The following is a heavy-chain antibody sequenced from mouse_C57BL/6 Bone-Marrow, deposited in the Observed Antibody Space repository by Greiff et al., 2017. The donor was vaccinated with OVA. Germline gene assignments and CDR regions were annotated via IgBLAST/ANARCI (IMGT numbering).Heavy chain of an antibody. CDR3: ARTGGGSAGWYFDV. J-gene: IGHJ1*03. Sequence: QVQLKQPGAELVKPGASVKLSCKASGYTFTSYWMHWVKQRPGQGLEWIGMIHPNSGSTNYNEKFKSKATLTVDKSSSTAYIQLSSLTSEDAAVYCCARTGGGSAGWYFDVWGTGTTVTVSS. V-gene: IGHV1-64*01. CDR2: IHPNSGST. CDR1: GYTFTSYW. D-gene: IGHD1-1*02.